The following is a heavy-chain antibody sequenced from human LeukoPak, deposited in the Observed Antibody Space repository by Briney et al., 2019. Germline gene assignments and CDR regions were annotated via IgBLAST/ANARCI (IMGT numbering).Heavy chain of an antibody. CDR3: AKSYRSSWLRWFDP. CDR2: ISGSGGST. CDR1: GFTFSSYG. J-gene: IGHJ5*02. Sequence: GGTLRLSCAASGFTFSSYGMSWVRQAPGKGLEWVSAISGSGGSTYYADSVKGRFTISRDNSKNTLYLQMNSLRAEDTAVYYCAKSYRSSWLRWFDPWGQGTLVTVSS. D-gene: IGHD6-13*01. V-gene: IGHV3-23*01.